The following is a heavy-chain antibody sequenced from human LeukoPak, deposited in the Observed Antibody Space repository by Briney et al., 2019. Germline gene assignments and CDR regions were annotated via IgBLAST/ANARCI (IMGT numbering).Heavy chain of an antibody. CDR2: ISYDGSNK. D-gene: IGHD3-16*01. J-gene: IGHJ4*02. CDR1: GFTFSTYG. Sequence: GGSLRLSCGASGFTFSTYGMQWVRQAPGKGLEWVAVISYDGSNKYYADSVKGRFTISRDNSKNTLYLQMNSLRAEDTAVYYCARDSRIMTYYFDYWGQGTLVTVSS. V-gene: IGHV3-30*19. CDR3: ARDSRIMTYYFDY.